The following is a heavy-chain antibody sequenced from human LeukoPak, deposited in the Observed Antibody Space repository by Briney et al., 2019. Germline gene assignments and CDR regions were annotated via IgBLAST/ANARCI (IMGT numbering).Heavy chain of an antibody. J-gene: IGHJ4*02. CDR2: ISAYNGNT. CDR3: ATPMVRGVQFGY. CDR1: GYTFTSYG. D-gene: IGHD3-10*01. V-gene: IGHV1-18*01. Sequence: ASAKVSCKASGYTFTSYGISWVRQAPGQGLEWMGWISAYNGNTNYAQKLQGRVTMTTDTSTSTAYMELRSLRSDDTAVYYCATPMVRGVQFGYWGQGTLVTVSS.